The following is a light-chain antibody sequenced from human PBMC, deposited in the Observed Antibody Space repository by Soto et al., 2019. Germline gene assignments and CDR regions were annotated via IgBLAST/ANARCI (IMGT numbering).Light chain of an antibody. J-gene: IGKJ2*01. V-gene: IGKV1-27*01. CDR2: AAS. CDR1: QDINSY. Sequence: DIQMTQSPSSLSASVRDRVTITCRASQDINSYLAWYQQKPGKVPKLLIYAASTLQPGVQSRFSGRGSGTVFTLTINSLQPGDVATYYCQNYKSAPNTFGRGTRLEIK. CDR3: QNYKSAPNT.